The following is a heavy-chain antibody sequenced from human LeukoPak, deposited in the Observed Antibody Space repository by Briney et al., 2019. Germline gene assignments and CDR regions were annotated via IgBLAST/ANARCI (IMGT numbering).Heavy chain of an antibody. Sequence: ASETLSLTCAVSGGSITTTNWWSWVRQRQGKGLEWIGEVHLSGATNYNPSLESRVSMSIDKSKNHLSLEVTSVTAADTAIYYCTRESGAFSPFGFWGQGTLLTVSS. CDR3: TRESGAFSPFGF. J-gene: IGHJ4*02. CDR2: VHLSGAT. CDR1: GGSITTTNW. V-gene: IGHV4-4*02. D-gene: IGHD1-26*01.